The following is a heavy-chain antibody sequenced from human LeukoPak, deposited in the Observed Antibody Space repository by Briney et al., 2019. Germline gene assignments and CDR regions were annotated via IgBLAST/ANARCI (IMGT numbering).Heavy chain of an antibody. CDR2: MNPNSGNT. V-gene: IGHV1-8*03. Sequence: ASVKVSCKASGYTFTSYDINWVRQATGQGLEWMGWMNPNSGNTGYAQKFQGRVTITRNSAISTVYLELSSLRSEDTAVYYCARALEGSDDYWGQGTLVTVSS. CDR1: GYTFTSYD. J-gene: IGHJ4*02. D-gene: IGHD6-19*01. CDR3: ARALEGSDDY.